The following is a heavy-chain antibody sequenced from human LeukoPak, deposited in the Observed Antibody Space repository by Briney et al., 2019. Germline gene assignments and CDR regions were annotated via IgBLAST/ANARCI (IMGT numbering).Heavy chain of an antibody. CDR2: ISAYNGNT. V-gene: IGHV1-18*01. CDR3: ARQLGYCSSTSCYNWFDP. Sequence: ASVKVSCKASGYTFTSYGISWVRQAPGQGLEWMGWISAYNGNTNYAQKLRGRVTMTTDTSTSTAYMELRSLRSDDTAVYYCARQLGYCSSTSCYNWFDPWGQGTLVTVSS. CDR1: GYTFTSYG. D-gene: IGHD2-2*01. J-gene: IGHJ5*02.